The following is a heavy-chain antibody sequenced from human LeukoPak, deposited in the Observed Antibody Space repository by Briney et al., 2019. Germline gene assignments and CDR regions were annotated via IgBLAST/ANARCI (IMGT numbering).Heavy chain of an antibody. V-gene: IGHV1-18*01. J-gene: IGHJ6*02. Sequence: GASVKVSCKASGYTFTSYGISWVRQAPGQGLEWMGWISAYNGNTNYAQKLQGRVTMTTDTSTSTAYMELRSLRSDDTAVYYCARELEYSSSSWYYGMDVWGQGTTVTVSS. CDR3: ARELEYSSSSWYYGMDV. CDR2: ISAYNGNT. CDR1: GYTFTSYG. D-gene: IGHD6-6*01.